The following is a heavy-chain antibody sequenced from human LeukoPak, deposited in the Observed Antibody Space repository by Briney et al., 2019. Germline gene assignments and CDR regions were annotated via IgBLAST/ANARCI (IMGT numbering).Heavy chain of an antibody. CDR1: GGSISSYY. V-gene: IGHV4-59*01. CDR2: IYYSGST. D-gene: IGHD4-11*01. Sequence: SETLFLTCTASGGSISSYYWTWIRQSPGKGLEWIGYIYYSGSTNYNPSLKSRVTISVDTSKNQFSLNLNSVTAADTAVYYCARGTVTLAYWGQGTLVSVSS. J-gene: IGHJ4*02. CDR3: ARGTVTLAY.